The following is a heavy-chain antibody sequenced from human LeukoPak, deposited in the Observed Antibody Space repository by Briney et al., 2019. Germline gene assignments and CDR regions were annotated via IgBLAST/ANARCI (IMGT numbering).Heavy chain of an antibody. V-gene: IGHV3-30-3*01. J-gene: IGHJ4*02. D-gene: IGHD1-14*01. CDR2: ISYDGSNK. Sequence: PGGSLRLSCAASGFTFCSYAMHWVRQAPGKGLEWVAVISYDGSNKYYADSVKGRFTISRDNSKNTLYLQMNSLRAEDTAVYYCAREGGITFDYWGQGTLVTVSS. CDR1: GFTFCSYA. CDR3: AREGGITFDY.